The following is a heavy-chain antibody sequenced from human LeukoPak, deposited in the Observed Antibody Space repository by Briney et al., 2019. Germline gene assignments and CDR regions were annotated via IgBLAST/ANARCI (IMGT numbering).Heavy chain of an antibody. D-gene: IGHD6-13*01. J-gene: IGHJ4*02. CDR3: AKDPSYSFSWTTNYFDY. CDR2: ISGSGGST. V-gene: IGHV3-23*01. Sequence: PGGSLRLSCAASGFAFSSYAMSWVRQAPGKGLEWVSGISGSGGSTYYADSVKGRFTISRDNSKNTLYLQMNSLRAEDTAVYYCAKDPSYSFSWTTNYFDYWGQGTLVTVSS. CDR1: GFAFSSYA.